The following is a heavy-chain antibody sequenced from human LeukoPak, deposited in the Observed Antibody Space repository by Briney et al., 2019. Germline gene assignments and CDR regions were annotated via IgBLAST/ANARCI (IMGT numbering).Heavy chain of an antibody. D-gene: IGHD1-26*01. CDR3: ARDLSGSFDY. CDR1: GDSVSSNSVT. J-gene: IGHJ4*02. V-gene: IGHV6-1*01. CDR2: TYYRSTWYN. Sequence: SQTLSLTCAISGDSVSSNSVTWNWIRQSPSRGPEWLGRTYYRSTWYNDYAVSVRGRITVNPDTSKNQFSLQLNSVTPEDTAMYYCARDLSGSFDYWGQGTLVTVSS.